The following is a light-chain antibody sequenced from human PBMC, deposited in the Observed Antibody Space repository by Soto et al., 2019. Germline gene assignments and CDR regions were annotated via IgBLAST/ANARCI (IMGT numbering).Light chain of an antibody. CDR1: SSDVGGYNF. CDR3: ISYAGTSGV. V-gene: IGLV2-8*01. CDR2: DVT. Sequence: QSALTQPPSASGSPGQSVTISCTGSSSDVGGYNFVSWFQQHPGKAPKLIIYDVTTRPSGVPDRFSGSKSGNTASLTVSGLQAEDEADYYCISYAGTSGVFGGGTKLTVL. J-gene: IGLJ3*02.